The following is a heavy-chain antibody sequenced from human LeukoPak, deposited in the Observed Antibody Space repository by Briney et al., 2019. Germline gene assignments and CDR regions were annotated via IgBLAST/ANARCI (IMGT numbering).Heavy chain of an antibody. J-gene: IGHJ4*02. V-gene: IGHV1-18*01. D-gene: IGHD5-18*01. Sequence: GASVTVSCKASGYTFTSYGISWVRQAPGQGLEWMGWINTYNGNTKYAQKLQGRVTMTTDTSTSTAYMELSRLRSDDTAVYYCARGPRGYSYGWGLFYFDYWGQGTLVTVSS. CDR2: INTYNGNT. CDR3: ARGPRGYSYGWGLFYFDY. CDR1: GYTFTSYG.